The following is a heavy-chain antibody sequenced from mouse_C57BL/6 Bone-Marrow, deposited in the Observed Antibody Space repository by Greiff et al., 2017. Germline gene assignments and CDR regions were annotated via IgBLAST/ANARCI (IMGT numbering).Heavy chain of an antibody. CDR2: ISYDGSN. CDR3: ARGSGLRPFAY. CDR1: GYSITSGYY. Sequence: EVKVEESGPGLVKPSQSLSLTCSVTGYSITSGYYWNWIRQFPGNKLEWMGYISYDGSNNYNPSLKNRISITRDTSKNQFFLKLNSVTTEDTATYYCARGSGLRPFAYWGQGTLVTVSA. V-gene: IGHV3-6*01. D-gene: IGHD2-4*01. J-gene: IGHJ3*01.